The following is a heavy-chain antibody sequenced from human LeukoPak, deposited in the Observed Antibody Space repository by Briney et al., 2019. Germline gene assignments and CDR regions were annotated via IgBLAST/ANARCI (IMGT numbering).Heavy chain of an antibody. Sequence: PGGSLRLSCTTSGFTFSSYWIHWVRQAPGKGLVWVSRMNSDGSIINYADSVKGRFTISRDNAKNTLYLQMNSLRDEDTAVYYCARAGNYRFDYWGQRTLVTVSS. D-gene: IGHD1-14*01. CDR3: ARAGNYRFDY. CDR2: MNSDGSII. V-gene: IGHV3-74*01. CDR1: GFTFSSYW. J-gene: IGHJ4*02.